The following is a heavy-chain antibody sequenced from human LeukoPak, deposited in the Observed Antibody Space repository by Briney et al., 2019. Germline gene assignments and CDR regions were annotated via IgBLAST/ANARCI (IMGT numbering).Heavy chain of an antibody. Sequence: GASVKVSCKASGYTFTGYYMHWVRQAPGQGLEWMGWINPNSGGTNYAQRFQGRVTMTRDTSISTAYMELSRLRSDDTAVYYCAKSEFTYYYDSSGYYSFDYWGQGTLVTVSS. J-gene: IGHJ4*02. D-gene: IGHD3-22*01. CDR3: AKSEFTYYYDSSGYYSFDY. CDR1: GYTFTGYY. CDR2: INPNSGGT. V-gene: IGHV1-2*02.